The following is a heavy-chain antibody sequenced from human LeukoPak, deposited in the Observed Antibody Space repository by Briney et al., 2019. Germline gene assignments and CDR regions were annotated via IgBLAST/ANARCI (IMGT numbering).Heavy chain of an antibody. CDR1: GDSVSSNSAA. Sequence: SQTLSLTCAISGDSVSSNSAAWNWIRQSPSRGPEWLGRTYYRSKWYNEYAVSVKSRITINPDTSKNQFSLQLNSVTPEDTALYYCARAQAYSGRIFDYWGQGTLVTVSS. J-gene: IGHJ4*02. CDR2: TYYRSKWYN. V-gene: IGHV6-1*01. CDR3: ARAQAYSGRIFDY. D-gene: IGHD1-26*01.